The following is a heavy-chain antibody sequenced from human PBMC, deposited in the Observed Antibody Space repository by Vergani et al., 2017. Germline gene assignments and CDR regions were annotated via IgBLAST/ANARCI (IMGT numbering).Heavy chain of an antibody. CDR3: ARLLGRGYAERDDAFDI. Sequence: QVPLKESGPVLVKPTETLTLTCTVSGFSLSNARMGVSWIRPPPGKALEWLAHIFSNDGKSYSTSLKSRLTIAKDTSKSQVVLTMTNMDPVDTATYYCARLLGRGYAERDDAFDIWGQGTMVTVSS. V-gene: IGHV2-26*01. J-gene: IGHJ3*02. D-gene: IGHD5-12*01. CDR1: GFSLSNARMG. CDR2: IFSNDGK.